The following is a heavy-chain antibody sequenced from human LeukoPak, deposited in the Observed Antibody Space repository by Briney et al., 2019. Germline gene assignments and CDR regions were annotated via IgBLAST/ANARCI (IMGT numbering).Heavy chain of an antibody. Sequence: ASVKVSCKASGYTFTSYAISWVRQAPGQGLEWMGGIIPIFGTANYAQKFQGRVTITTDESTSTAYMELSSLRSEDTAVYYCARETGGYYDSSGPYFDYWGQGTLVTVSS. CDR1: GYTFTSYA. V-gene: IGHV1-69*05. J-gene: IGHJ4*02. D-gene: IGHD3-22*01. CDR3: ARETGGYYDSSGPYFDY. CDR2: IIPIFGTA.